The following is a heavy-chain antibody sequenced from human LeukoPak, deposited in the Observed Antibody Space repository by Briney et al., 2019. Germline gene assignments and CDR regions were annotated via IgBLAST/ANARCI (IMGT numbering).Heavy chain of an antibody. CDR2: ISGSGGST. J-gene: IGHJ2*01. V-gene: IGHV3-23*01. Sequence: GGSLRLSCAASGFTFSSYAMSWVRQAPGKGLEWVSAISGSGGSTYYADSVKGRFTISRDNSKNTLYLQMNSLRAEDTAVYYCAKFAGYCSGGSCDALYWYFDLWGRGTLVTVSS. D-gene: IGHD2-15*01. CDR3: AKFAGYCSGGSCDALYWYFDL. CDR1: GFTFSSYA.